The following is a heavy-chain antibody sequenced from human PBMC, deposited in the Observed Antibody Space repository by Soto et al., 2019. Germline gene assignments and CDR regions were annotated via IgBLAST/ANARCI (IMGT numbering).Heavy chain of an antibody. CDR3: ARSAITIFGDYYYYYYMEV. CDR1: GFSLSTSGMC. CDR2: IDWDDDK. V-gene: IGHV2-70*11. Sequence: ASGPTLVNPTQTLTLTCTFSGFSLSTSGMCVSWIRQPPGKALEWLARIDWDDDKYYSTSLKTRLTISKDTSKNQVVLTMTNMDPVDTATYYCARSAITIFGDYYYYYYMEVWGKGTTVTVSS. D-gene: IGHD3-3*01. J-gene: IGHJ6*03.